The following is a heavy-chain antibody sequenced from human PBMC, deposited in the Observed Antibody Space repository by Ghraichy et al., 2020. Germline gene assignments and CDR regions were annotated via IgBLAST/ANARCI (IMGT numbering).Heavy chain of an antibody. V-gene: IGHV3-30*18. D-gene: IGHD2-2*01. Sequence: GGSLRLSCAASGFTFSSYGMHWVRQAPGKGLEWVAVISYDGSNKYYADSVKGRFTISRDNSKNTLYLQMNSLRAEDTAVYYCAKAPWGCSSTSFESDYWGQGTLVTVSS. CDR1: GFTFSSYG. CDR2: ISYDGSNK. J-gene: IGHJ4*02. CDR3: AKAPWGCSSTSFESDY.